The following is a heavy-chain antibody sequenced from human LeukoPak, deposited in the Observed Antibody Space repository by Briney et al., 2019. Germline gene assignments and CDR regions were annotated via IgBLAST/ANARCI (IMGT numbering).Heavy chain of an antibody. D-gene: IGHD4-17*01. CDR3: ARGRRYYDYGDHVPDY. J-gene: IGHJ4*02. CDR2: ISSSSSYI. V-gene: IGHV3-21*01. CDR1: GFTFSSYS. Sequence: GGSLRLSCAASGFTFSSYSMNWVRQAPGKGLEWVSSISSSSSYIYYADSVKGRFTISRDNAKNSLYLQMNSLRAEDTAVYYCARGRRYYDYGDHVPDYWGQGTLVTVSS.